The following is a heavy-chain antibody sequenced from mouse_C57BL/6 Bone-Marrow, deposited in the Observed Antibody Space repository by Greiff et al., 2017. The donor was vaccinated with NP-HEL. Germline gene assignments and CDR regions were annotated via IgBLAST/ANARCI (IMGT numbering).Heavy chain of an antibody. CDR2: IYPSDSET. J-gene: IGHJ4*01. CDR3: ARESLNMDY. CDR1: GYTFTSYW. Sequence: VQLQQPGAELVRPGSSVKLSCKASGYTFTSYWMDWVKQRPGQGLEWIGNIYPSDSETHYNQQFKDKATLTVDKSSSTAYMQLSSLTSEDSAVYYCARESLNMDYWGQGTSVTVSS. V-gene: IGHV1-61*01.